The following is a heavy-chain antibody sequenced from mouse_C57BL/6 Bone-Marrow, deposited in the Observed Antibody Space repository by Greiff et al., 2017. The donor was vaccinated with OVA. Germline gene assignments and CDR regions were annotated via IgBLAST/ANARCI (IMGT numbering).Heavy chain of an antibody. J-gene: IGHJ1*03. V-gene: IGHV7-1*01. Sequence: EVKLVESGGGLVQSGRSLRLSCATSGFTFSDFYMEWVRQAPGQGLEWIAASRNKANDYTTEYNASVKGRFIVSRDTSQSILYLQMNALRAEDTAIYYCARSPNFDVWGTGTTVTVSS. CDR1: GFTFSDFY. CDR2: SRNKANDYTT. CDR3: ARSPNFDV.